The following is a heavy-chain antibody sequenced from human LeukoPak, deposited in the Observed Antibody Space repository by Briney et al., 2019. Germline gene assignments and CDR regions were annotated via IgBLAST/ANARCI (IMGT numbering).Heavy chain of an antibody. D-gene: IGHD3-22*01. CDR1: GYTFTSYA. J-gene: IGHJ3*02. V-gene: IGHV1-3*03. Sequence: ASVKVSCKASGYTFTSYAMHWVRQAPGQRLEWMGWINAGNGNTKYSQEFQGRVTIARDTSASTAYMELSSLRSEDTAVYYCAREPQYDSSGYYYAAFDIWGQGTMVTVSS. CDR2: INAGNGNT. CDR3: AREPQYDSSGYYYAAFDI.